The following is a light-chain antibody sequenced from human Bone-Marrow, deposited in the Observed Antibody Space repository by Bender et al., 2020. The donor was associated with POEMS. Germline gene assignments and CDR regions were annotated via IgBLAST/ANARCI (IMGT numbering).Light chain of an antibody. CDR1: SSNIGAHA. CDR2: SSH. J-gene: IGLJ3*02. CDR3: AVWDDSLNGWV. V-gene: IGLV1-44*01. Sequence: QSVLTQPPSASGTPGQRVTISCSGGSSNIGAHAVNWYQHLPGTAPKLLIYSSHRRPSEVPDRFPGSRSGTSASLAISGLQSGDEAEYYCAVWDDSLNGWVFGGGTKLTVL.